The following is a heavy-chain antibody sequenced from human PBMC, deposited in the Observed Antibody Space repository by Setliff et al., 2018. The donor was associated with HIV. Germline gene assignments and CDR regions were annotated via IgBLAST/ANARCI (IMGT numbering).Heavy chain of an antibody. Sequence: ASVKVSCKASGYTFTSYDISWVRQAPGQGLEWMGWISAYNGNTNYAQKLQGRVTMTTDTSTRTAYMELRSLRSDDTAVYYCARDLDSSGYFNSLNYWSQGTLVTVSS. D-gene: IGHD3-22*01. CDR1: GYTFTSYD. V-gene: IGHV1-18*01. CDR2: ISAYNGNT. CDR3: ARDLDSSGYFNSLNY. J-gene: IGHJ4*02.